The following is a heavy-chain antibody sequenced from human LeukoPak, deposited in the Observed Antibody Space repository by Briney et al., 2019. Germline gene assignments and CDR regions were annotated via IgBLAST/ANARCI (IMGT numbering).Heavy chain of an antibody. Sequence: GGSLRLSCAASGFTFSSYAMSWVRQAPGKGLEWVSDISANGRVTYYADSVKGRFTISRDNSRNTLYLQMNSLRAEDTAVYYCARDTAAAGTESIDYWGQGTLVTVSS. D-gene: IGHD6-13*01. CDR1: GFTFSSYA. CDR2: ISANGRVT. J-gene: IGHJ4*02. CDR3: ARDTAAAGTESIDY. V-gene: IGHV3-23*01.